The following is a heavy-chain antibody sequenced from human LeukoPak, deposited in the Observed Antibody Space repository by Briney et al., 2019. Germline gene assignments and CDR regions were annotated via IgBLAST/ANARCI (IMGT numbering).Heavy chain of an antibody. V-gene: IGHV5-51*01. J-gene: IGHJ4*02. Sequence: GESLKISCKGSGYSFTSYWIGWVRQMPGKGLEWMGIIYLGDSDTRYSPSFQGQVTISADKSISTAYMQWSSLKASDTAAYYCARLGRIAAPTPDYWGQGTLVTVSS. D-gene: IGHD6-6*01. CDR3: ARLGRIAAPTPDY. CDR1: GYSFTSYW. CDR2: IYLGDSDT.